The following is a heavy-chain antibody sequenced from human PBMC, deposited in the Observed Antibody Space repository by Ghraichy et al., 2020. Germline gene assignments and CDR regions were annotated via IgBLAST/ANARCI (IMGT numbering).Heavy chain of an antibody. Sequence: GGSLRLSCVASGFTFSSYAMSWVRQTPEKGLEWVSAIRGSGGVTYSADSAKGRFTISRDNSKSTVYLEMNNLRVEDTAIYYCAKGHQDYYFYGMHVWGQGTTVTVSS. CDR1: GFTFSSYA. CDR2: IRGSGGVT. CDR3: AKGHQDYYFYGMHV. V-gene: IGHV3-23*01. J-gene: IGHJ6*02.